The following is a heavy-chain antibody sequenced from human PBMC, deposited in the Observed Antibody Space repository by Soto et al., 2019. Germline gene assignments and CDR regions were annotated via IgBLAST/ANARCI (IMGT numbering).Heavy chain of an antibody. CDR2: IFYTGST. J-gene: IGHJ4*02. CDR3: ARDKITGLFDY. CDR1: GGPFSRGGYY. Sequence: PSETLSLTCTVSGGPFSRGGYYWSWIRQHPGKGLECIGYIFYTGSTYYNPTLKSRVNMSVDTSKSQFSLKLTSLTAADTAVYYCARDKITGLFDYWGQGTLVTVSS. V-gene: IGHV4-31*03. D-gene: IGHD2-8*02.